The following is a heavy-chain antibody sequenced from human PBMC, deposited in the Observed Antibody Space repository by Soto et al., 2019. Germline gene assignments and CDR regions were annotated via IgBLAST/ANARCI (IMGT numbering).Heavy chain of an antibody. J-gene: IGHJ4*02. V-gene: IGHV1-3*01. CDR3: ARERTVAGNDY. D-gene: IGHD6-19*01. CDR1: GYTFTSYA. Sequence: ASVKVSYKASGYTFTSYAIHWVRQAPGQRLEWMGWINAGNGNTKYSQKFQGRVTITRNTSMSTAYMELSSLRSEDTAVYYCARERTVAGNDYWGQGTLVTVSS. CDR2: INAGNGNT.